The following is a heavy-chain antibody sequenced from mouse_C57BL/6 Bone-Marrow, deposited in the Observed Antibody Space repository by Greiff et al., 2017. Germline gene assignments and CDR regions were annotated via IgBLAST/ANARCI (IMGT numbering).Heavy chain of an antibody. Sequence: QVQLQQPGAELVKPGASVKLSCKASGYTFTTYPIEWMKQNHGQSLEWIGNFHPYNDDTKYNEKFKGKATLTVEKSSSPVYLELSRLTSDDSAVYYYSRGGSYGGYYFDYWGQGTTLTVSS. D-gene: IGHD1-1*02. CDR1: GYTFTTYP. V-gene: IGHV1-47*01. CDR3: SRGGSYGGYYFDY. CDR2: FHPYNDDT. J-gene: IGHJ2*01.